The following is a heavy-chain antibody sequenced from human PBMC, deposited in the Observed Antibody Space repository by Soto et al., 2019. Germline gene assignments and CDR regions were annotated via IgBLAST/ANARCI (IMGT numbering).Heavy chain of an antibody. CDR1: GCSISSYY. Sequence: XETLSLTCTVSGCSISSYYWSWIRQPPGKGLEWIGYIYYSGSTNYNPSLKSRVTISVDTSKNQFSLKLSSVTAADTAVYYCAREDSSSWRDYFDYWGQGTLVTVSS. CDR2: IYYSGST. CDR3: AREDSSSWRDYFDY. V-gene: IGHV4-59*01. D-gene: IGHD6-13*01. J-gene: IGHJ4*02.